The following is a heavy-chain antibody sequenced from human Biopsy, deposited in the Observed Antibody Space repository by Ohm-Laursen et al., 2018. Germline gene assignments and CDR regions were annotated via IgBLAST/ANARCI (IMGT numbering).Heavy chain of an antibody. CDR2: INPSGSTT. D-gene: IGHD6-19*01. CDR1: GYSFTSYY. J-gene: IGHJ4*02. CDR3: ARNTGWYGDLYYFDY. Sequence: SVKVSCKASGYSFTSYYMHWVRQAPGQGLEWMGMINPSGSTTSYPQIFQDRVTMTRDTSKSTVYMELSSLRSADTAVYFCARNTGWYGDLYYFDYWGQGTLVTVSS. V-gene: IGHV1-46*01.